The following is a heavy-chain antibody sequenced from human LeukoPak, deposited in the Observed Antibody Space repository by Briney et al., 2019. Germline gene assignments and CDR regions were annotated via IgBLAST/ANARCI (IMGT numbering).Heavy chain of an antibody. CDR2: ISAYNGNT. J-gene: IGHJ4*02. CDR3: ARERGYSSGWYDDDY. Sequence: ASVKVSCKASGYTFTSYGISWVRQAPGQGLEWMGWISAYNGNTNYAQKLQGRVTMTTDTSTSTAYMELRSLRSADTAVYYCARERGYSSGWYDDDYWGQGTLVTVSS. CDR1: GYTFTSYG. D-gene: IGHD6-19*01. V-gene: IGHV1-18*01.